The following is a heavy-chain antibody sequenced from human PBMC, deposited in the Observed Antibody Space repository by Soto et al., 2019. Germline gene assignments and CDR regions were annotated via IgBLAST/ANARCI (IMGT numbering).Heavy chain of an antibody. V-gene: IGHV1-18*01. CDR3: AREPVAGIWFDS. CDR1: GYTFPSYG. Sequence: QVQLVQSGAEVKKPGASAKVSCKASGYTFPSYGISWVRQAPGQGLEWMGWINSYNGNTNYAQKLQGRVTMTTDTSTSTAYMELRSMRSDDTAVYYCAREPVAGIWFDSWGQGTLVTVSS. D-gene: IGHD6-19*01. CDR2: INSYNGNT. J-gene: IGHJ5*01.